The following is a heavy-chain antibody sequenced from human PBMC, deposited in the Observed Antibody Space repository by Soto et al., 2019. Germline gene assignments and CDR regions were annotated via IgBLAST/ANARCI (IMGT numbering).Heavy chain of an antibody. V-gene: IGHV3-30-3*01. D-gene: IGHD2-2*01. CDR1: GFTFSSYA. J-gene: IGHJ4*02. CDR2: ISYDGSNK. Sequence: QVQLVESGGGVVQPGRSLRLSCAASGFTFSSYAMHWVRQAPGKGLEWVAVISYDGSNKYYADSVKGRFTISRDNSKNTLYLQMNSLRAEDTAVYYCARTRDLAMLGDYWGQGTLVTVS. CDR3: ARTRDLAMLGDY.